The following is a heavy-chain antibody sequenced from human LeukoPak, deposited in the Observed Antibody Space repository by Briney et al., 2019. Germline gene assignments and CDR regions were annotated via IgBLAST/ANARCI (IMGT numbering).Heavy chain of an antibody. Sequence: GGSLRLSCAASGITVSSNYMSWVRQAPGKGLEWVSVIYSGGATYYADSVKGRFTISRDNSQNTLFLRMNRLRAEDTAVYYCARERGGYYERNGYSDYWGQGTLVTVSS. V-gene: IGHV3-66*01. J-gene: IGHJ4*02. CDR1: GITVSSNY. CDR2: IYSGGAT. D-gene: IGHD3-22*01. CDR3: ARERGGYYERNGYSDY.